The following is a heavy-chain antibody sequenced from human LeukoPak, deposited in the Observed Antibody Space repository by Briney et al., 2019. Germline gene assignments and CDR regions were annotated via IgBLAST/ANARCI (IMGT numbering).Heavy chain of an antibody. CDR2: ISSNGAGT. J-gene: IGHJ4*02. Sequence: GGSLRLSCSASGFTFSSYAMYWVRQAPGKGLEYASSISSNGAGTQYADSVKGRFTISRDNSRNTLYLQMSSPRPEDTAVYYCVKVQDGSTFDYWGQGTLVTVSS. D-gene: IGHD5-24*01. V-gene: IGHV3-64D*09. CDR1: GFTFSSYA. CDR3: VKVQDGSTFDY.